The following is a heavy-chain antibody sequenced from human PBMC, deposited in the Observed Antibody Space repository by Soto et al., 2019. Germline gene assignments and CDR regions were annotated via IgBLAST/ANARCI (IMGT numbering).Heavy chain of an antibody. CDR2: FYFTGST. Sequence: LQESGPGLVKPSETLSLTCTVSGASVSSDSYSWSWIRQPPGKGLEWIGCFYFTGSTKINHSRQNRVTISVDESKNQMSLRLNSVTAAGTAVYYCVKDPRFYGMDVWGQGTRVTVSS. J-gene: IGHJ6*02. CDR3: VKDPRFYGMDV. CDR1: GASVSSDSYS. V-gene: IGHV4-61*01.